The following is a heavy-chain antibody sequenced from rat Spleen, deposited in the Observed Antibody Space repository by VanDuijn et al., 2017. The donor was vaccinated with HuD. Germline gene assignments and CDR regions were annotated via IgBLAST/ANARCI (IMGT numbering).Heavy chain of an antibody. CDR1: GFSLTSFG. CDR3: ARFGGEFDY. D-gene: IGHD4-6*01. CDR2: IWSGGST. Sequence: QVQVKESGPGLVQPSQTLSLTCTVSGFSLTSFGVIWVRQPPGKGLDWIGAIWSGGSTDYNSALKSRLSISRDTSKSQVFLKMNSLQTEDTATYYCARFGGEFDYWGQGVMVTVSS. J-gene: IGHJ2*01. V-gene: IGHV2-4*01.